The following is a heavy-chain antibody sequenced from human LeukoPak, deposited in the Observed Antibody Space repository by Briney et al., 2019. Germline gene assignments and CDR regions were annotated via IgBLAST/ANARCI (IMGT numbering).Heavy chain of an antibody. CDR1: GGSISSYY. V-gene: IGHV4-59*08. Sequence: TSETLSLTCTVSGGSISSYYWSWTRQPPGKGLEWIGYIYYSGSTNYNPSLKSRVTISVDTSKNQFSLKLSSVTAADTAVYYCARHRESYYFDYWGQGTLVTVSS. CDR2: IYYSGST. J-gene: IGHJ4*02. CDR3: ARHRESYYFDY. D-gene: IGHD1-26*01.